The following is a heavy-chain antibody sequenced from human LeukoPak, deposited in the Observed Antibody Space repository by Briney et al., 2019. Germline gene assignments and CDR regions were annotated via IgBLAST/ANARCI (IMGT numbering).Heavy chain of an antibody. D-gene: IGHD2-15*01. J-gene: IGHJ4*02. V-gene: IGHV4-39*01. Sequence: WIRQPPGKGLEWIGSIYYSGSTYYNPSLKSRVTISVDTSKNQFSLKLSSVTAADTAVYYCARQASVVAAPYWGQGTLVTVSS. CDR2: IYYSGST. CDR3: ARQASVVAAPY.